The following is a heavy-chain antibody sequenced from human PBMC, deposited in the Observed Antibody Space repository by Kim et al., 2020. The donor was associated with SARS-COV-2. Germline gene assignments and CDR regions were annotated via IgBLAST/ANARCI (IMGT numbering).Heavy chain of an antibody. CDR3: ASIYESSWLDS. J-gene: IGHJ4*02. CDR1: GGSIKNDNYY. Sequence: SETLSLTCTVSGGSIKNDNYYWGWIRQAPGKGLEWIGNVFHRGGTYYNPSLKSRVIISVDTSENQFSLKLTSVTAADTAVYYCASIYESSWLDSWGQGTLVTVSS. CDR2: VFHRGGT. V-gene: IGHV4-39*01. D-gene: IGHD3-22*01.